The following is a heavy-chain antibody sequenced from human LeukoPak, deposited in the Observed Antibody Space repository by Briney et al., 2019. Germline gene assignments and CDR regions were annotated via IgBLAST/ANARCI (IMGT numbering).Heavy chain of an antibody. Sequence: GASVKVSCKASGYTFTGYYIHWVRQAPGQGLEWMGWINPNSGGTNYAQKFQGRVTMTRDTSISTAYMELSRLRSDDTAVYYCARVRVVVTAPDAFDIWGQGTMVTVSS. V-gene: IGHV1-2*02. CDR3: ARVRVVVTAPDAFDI. J-gene: IGHJ3*02. CDR1: GYTFTGYY. D-gene: IGHD2-21*02. CDR2: INPNSGGT.